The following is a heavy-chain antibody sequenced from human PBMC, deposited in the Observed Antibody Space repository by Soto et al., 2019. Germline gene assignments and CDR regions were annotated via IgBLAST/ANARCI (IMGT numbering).Heavy chain of an antibody. CDR3: ARHFSVDYFDY. J-gene: IGHJ4*02. CDR1: GCSISSYY. V-gene: IGHV4-59*04. CDR2: IYYSGTT. Sequence: PSETLSLTCTVSGCSISSYYWSWIRQPPGKGLEWIGYIYYSGTTYYNPSLKSRVTISVDRSKNQFSLKLSSVTAADTAVYYCARHFSVDYFDYWGQGALVTVSS.